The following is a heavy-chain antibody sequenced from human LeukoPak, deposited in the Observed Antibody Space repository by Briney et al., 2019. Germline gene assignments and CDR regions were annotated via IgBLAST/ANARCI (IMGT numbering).Heavy chain of an antibody. CDR2: IMPIFGTA. V-gene: IGHV1-69*13. Sequence: SVKVSCKTSGGTFANYPISSVRQAPGQGLEWMGGIMPIFGTANYAEKFQARVTITADESTSTVFMELRSLRFQDTAVYYCARGPEIIVSGTTFAAYKWFDPWGQGTLLTVSS. CDR1: GGTFANYP. J-gene: IGHJ5*02. CDR3: ARGPEIIVSGTTFAAYKWFDP. D-gene: IGHD2/OR15-2a*01.